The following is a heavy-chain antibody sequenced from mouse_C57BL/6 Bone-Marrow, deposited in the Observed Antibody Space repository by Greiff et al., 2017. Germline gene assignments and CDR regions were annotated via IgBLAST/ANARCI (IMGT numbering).Heavy chain of an antibody. CDR3: ARRSDYGDDEGMDD. CDR2: IHPNSGST. V-gene: IGHV1-64*01. Sequence: QVQLQQPGAELVKPGASVKLSCKASGYTFTSYWMHWVKQRPGQGLEWIGMIHPNSGSTKYNEKFKGKATLTVDKSSSTAYLQLSSLTSEDSAVXYCARRSDYGDDEGMDDWGQGTSVTVSS. CDR1: GYTFTSYW. D-gene: IGHD2-2*01. J-gene: IGHJ4*01.